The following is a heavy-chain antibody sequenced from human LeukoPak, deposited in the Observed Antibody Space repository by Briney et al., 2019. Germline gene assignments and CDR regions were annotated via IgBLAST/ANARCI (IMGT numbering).Heavy chain of an antibody. CDR1: GYTFTSYA. J-gene: IGHJ4*02. Sequence: ASVKVSCKASGYTFTSYAMNWVRQAPGQGLEWMGWINTNTGNPTYAQGFTGRFVFSLDTSVSTAYLQISSLKAEDTAVYYCAKDGLYYYDSSGSGDLDYWGQGTLVTVSS. CDR3: AKDGLYYYDSSGSGDLDY. D-gene: IGHD3-22*01. V-gene: IGHV7-4-1*02. CDR2: INTNTGNP.